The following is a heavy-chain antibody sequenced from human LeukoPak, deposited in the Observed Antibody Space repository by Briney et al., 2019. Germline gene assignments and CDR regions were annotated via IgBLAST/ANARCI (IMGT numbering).Heavy chain of an antibody. J-gene: IGHJ4*02. CDR3: ARQQQLVRDPRIPHFDY. CDR2: IYPGDSDT. CDR1: GYSFTSYW. Sequence: GESLKISCKGSGYSFTSYWIGWVRQMPGKGLEWMGIIYPGDSDTRYSPSFQGQVTISADKSISTAYLQWSSLKASDTAMYYCARQQQLVRDPRIPHFDYWGQGTLVTVSS. V-gene: IGHV5-51*01. D-gene: IGHD6-13*01.